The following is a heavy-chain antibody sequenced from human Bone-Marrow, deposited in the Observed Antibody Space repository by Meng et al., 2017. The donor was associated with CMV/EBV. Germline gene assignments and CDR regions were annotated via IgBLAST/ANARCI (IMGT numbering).Heavy chain of an antibody. V-gene: IGHV1-8*03. CDR2: MNPNSGNT. Sequence: ASVKVSCKASGYTFTSYDINWVRQATGQGLEWMGWMNPNSGNTGYAQKFQGRVTITRNTSINTAYMELSSLRSEDTAVYYCARGGPTYYDFWSGYYRGGWFDPWGQGTLVTVSS. J-gene: IGHJ5*02. CDR3: ARGGPTYYDFWSGYYRGGWFDP. D-gene: IGHD3-3*01. CDR1: GYTFTSYD.